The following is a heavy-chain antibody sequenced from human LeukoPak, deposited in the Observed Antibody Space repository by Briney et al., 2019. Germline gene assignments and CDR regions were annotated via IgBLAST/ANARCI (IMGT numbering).Heavy chain of an antibody. D-gene: IGHD1-1*01. Sequence: PGGSLRLSCAASGFTFSSYWMHWVRQAPGKGLVWVSRINSDGSSTSYADSVKGRFTIFRDNAKNTLYLQMNSLRAEDTAVYYCARGPFQNWNDFLYWGQGTLVTVSS. V-gene: IGHV3-74*01. CDR2: INSDGSST. CDR1: GFTFSSYW. CDR3: ARGPFQNWNDFLY. J-gene: IGHJ4*02.